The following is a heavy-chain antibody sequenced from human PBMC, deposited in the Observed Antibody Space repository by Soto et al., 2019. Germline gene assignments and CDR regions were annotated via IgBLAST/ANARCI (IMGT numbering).Heavy chain of an antibody. J-gene: IGHJ5*02. Sequence: SETLSLTCTVSGGSISSSSYYWGWIRQPPGKGLEWIGSIYYSGSTYYNPSLKSRVTISVDTSKNQFSLKLSSVTAADTAVYYCASRYSSSPNWFDPWGQGTLVTVSS. D-gene: IGHD6-13*01. V-gene: IGHV4-39*01. CDR1: GGSISSSSYY. CDR2: IYYSGST. CDR3: ASRYSSSPNWFDP.